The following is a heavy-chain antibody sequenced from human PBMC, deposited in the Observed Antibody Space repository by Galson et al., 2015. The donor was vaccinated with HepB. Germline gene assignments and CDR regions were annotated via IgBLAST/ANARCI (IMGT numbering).Heavy chain of an antibody. CDR3: AKASHYANGWYRVDSQVPGRDAFDI. CDR1: GFTFSNYA. Sequence: SLRLSCAASGFTFSNYAMSWVRQAPGKGLEWVSAIDGSGISTNYADSVKGHFVIFRDNSKNILSLQMNSLRAEGTAVYYCAKASHYANGWYRVDSQVPGRDAFDIWGQGTMVTVSS. J-gene: IGHJ3*02. CDR2: IDGSGIST. V-gene: IGHV3-23*01. D-gene: IGHD6-19*01.